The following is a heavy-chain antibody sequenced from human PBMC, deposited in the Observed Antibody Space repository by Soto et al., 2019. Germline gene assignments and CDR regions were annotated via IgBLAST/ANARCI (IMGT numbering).Heavy chain of an antibody. J-gene: IGHJ3*02. Sequence: QVQLQESGPGLVKPSGTLSLTCAVSSGSISSSNWWSWVRQPPGKGLEWIGEIYHSGSTNYNPSLKSRGTISVDKSKNQFSLKLSSVTAADTAVYYCARESVQDIVVVPAAIGAFDIGGQGTMVIVSS. CDR1: SGSISSSNW. V-gene: IGHV4-4*02. D-gene: IGHD2-2*01. CDR3: ARESVQDIVVVPAAIGAFDI. CDR2: IYHSGST.